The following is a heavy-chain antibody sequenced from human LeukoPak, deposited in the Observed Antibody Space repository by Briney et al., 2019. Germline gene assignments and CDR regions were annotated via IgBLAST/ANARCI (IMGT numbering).Heavy chain of an antibody. J-gene: IGHJ5*02. CDR1: GFTFSSYA. D-gene: IGHD3-22*01. CDR2: ISGSGVST. Sequence: GGSLRLSCAASGFTFSSYAMSWVRQAPGKGLEWVSGISGSGVSTYYADSGKGRFTISRDNAKNSLYLQMNSLRAEDTAVYYCARDVYYYDSSGFDPWGQGTLVTVSS. V-gene: IGHV3-23*01. CDR3: ARDVYYYDSSGFDP.